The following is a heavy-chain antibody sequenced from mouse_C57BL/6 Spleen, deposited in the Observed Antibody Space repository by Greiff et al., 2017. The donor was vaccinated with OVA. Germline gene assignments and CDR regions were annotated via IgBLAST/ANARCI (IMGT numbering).Heavy chain of an antibody. J-gene: IGHJ4*01. CDR3: ARSMDY. Sequence: QVQLKQPGAELVMPGASVKLSCKASGYTFTSYWMHWVKQRPGQGLEWIGEIDPSDSYTNYNQKFKGKSTLTVDKSSSTAYMQLSSLTSEDSAVYYCARSMDYWGQGTSVTSCS. CDR1: GYTFTSYW. V-gene: IGHV1-69*01. CDR2: IDPSDSYT.